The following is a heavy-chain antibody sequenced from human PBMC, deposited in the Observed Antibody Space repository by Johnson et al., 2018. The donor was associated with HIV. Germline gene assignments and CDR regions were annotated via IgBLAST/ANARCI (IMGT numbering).Heavy chain of an antibody. CDR1: GFTFNNYG. Sequence: MQLVESGGGVVQPGRSLRLSCAASGFTFNNYGMHWVRQAPGKGLEWVAVISYDGKNKYFGDSVKGRFTISRDNSKNTLYLQMNSLRAEDTAVFYCARASLARGGKIRAFDIWGQGTMVTVSS. CDR3: ARASLARGGKIRAFDI. V-gene: IGHV3-30*03. CDR2: ISYDGKNK. J-gene: IGHJ3*02. D-gene: IGHD4-23*01.